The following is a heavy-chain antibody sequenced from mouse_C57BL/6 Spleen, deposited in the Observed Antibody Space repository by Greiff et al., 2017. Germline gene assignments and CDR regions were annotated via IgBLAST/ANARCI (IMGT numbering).Heavy chain of an antibody. Sequence: VQLQQSGPELVKPGASVKISCKASGYSFTDCNMNWVKQSNGKSLEWIGVINPNYGTTSYNQKFKGKATLTVDQSSSTAYMQLNSLTSEDSAVYYCARSRHYYGSSWNWYFDVWGTGTTVTVSS. CDR2: INPNYGTT. CDR1: GYSFTDCN. D-gene: IGHD1-1*01. V-gene: IGHV1-39*01. CDR3: ARSRHYYGSSWNWYFDV. J-gene: IGHJ1*03.